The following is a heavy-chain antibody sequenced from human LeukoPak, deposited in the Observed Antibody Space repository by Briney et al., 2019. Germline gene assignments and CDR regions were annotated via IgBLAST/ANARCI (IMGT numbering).Heavy chain of an antibody. J-gene: IGHJ6*03. D-gene: IGHD3-10*01. Sequence: KLGESLKISCKGSGYSFTSYWIGWVRQMPGKGLEWMGIIYPGDSDTRYSPSFQGQVTISADKSISTAYLQWSSLKASDTAMYYCARHSLKYYYGSGGDYQYYYYYMDVWGKGTTVTVSS. CDR1: GYSFTSYW. CDR2: IYPGDSDT. V-gene: IGHV5-51*01. CDR3: ARHSLKYYYGSGGDYQYYYYYMDV.